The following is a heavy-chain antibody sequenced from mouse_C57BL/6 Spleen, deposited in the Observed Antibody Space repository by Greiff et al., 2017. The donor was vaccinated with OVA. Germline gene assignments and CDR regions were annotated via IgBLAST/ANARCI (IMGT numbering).Heavy chain of an antibody. CDR3: ARYGLGRNYAMDY. CDR2: IRNKANGYPT. J-gene: IGHJ4*01. V-gene: IGHV7-3*01. CDR1: GFTFTDYY. Sequence: EVMLVESGGGLVQPGGSLSLSCAASGFTFTDYYMSWVRQPPGKALEWLGFIRNKANGYPTEYSASVKGRFTISRDNSQSILYLQMNALRAEDSATYYCARYGLGRNYAMDYWGQGTSVTVSS. D-gene: IGHD4-1*01.